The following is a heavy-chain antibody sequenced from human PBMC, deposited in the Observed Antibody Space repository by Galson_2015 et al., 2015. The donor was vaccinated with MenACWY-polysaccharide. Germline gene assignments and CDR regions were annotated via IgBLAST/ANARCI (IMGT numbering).Heavy chain of an antibody. D-gene: IGHD6-19*01. J-gene: IGHJ6*02. CDR1: GASISNHY. V-gene: IGHV4-4*07. Sequence: SETLSLTCTVSGASISNHYWTWIRQPAGKGLEWIGRVYASGSTNSNPSLKSRLTMSVDTSKSQFSLGLSSVTAADTAIYYCARGSGGQWPRYSMDVWGQGTTVTVSS. CDR2: VYASGST. CDR3: ARGSGGQWPRYSMDV.